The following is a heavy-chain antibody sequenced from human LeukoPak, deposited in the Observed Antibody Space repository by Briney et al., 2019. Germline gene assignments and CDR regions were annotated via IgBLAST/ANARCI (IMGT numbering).Heavy chain of an antibody. CDR1: GFTVRTNY. Sequence: GGSLRLSCAASGFTVRTNYMSWVRQAPGKGLEWVSVIYTGGSTYYANSVKGRFTISRDISKNTLFLQMNSLRAEDTAVYYCAREFGHNRWYFDYWGQGALVTVSS. CDR3: AREFGHNRWYFDY. CDR2: IYTGGST. V-gene: IGHV3-66*01. D-gene: IGHD5-24*01. J-gene: IGHJ4*02.